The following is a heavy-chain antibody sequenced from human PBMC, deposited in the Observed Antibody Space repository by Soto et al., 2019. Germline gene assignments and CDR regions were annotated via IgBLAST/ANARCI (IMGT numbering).Heavy chain of an antibody. V-gene: IGHV3-21*01. CDR2: ISSSSSYI. D-gene: IGHD2-2*01. CDR3: ARDKERGPAAMNPYYYYGMDV. Sequence: PGGSLRLSCAASGFTFSSYSMNWVRQAPGKGLEWVSSISSSSSYIYYADSVKGRFTISRDNAKNSLYLQMNSLRAEDTAVYYCARDKERGPAAMNPYYYYGMDVWGQGTTVTVSS. J-gene: IGHJ6*02. CDR1: GFTFSSYS.